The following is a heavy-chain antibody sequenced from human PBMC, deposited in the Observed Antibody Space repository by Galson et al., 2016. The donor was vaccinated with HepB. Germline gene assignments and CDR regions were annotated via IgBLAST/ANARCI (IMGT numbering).Heavy chain of an antibody. J-gene: IGHJ4*02. D-gene: IGHD2-15*01. V-gene: IGHV3-48*01. CDR1: GFTFSSYS. CDR3: AKDPLLLGVVMSAATS. Sequence: SLRLSCAASGFTFSSYSMNWLRQAPGKGLEWVSSIITSGSTTIYDADSVKGRFTISRDNSKNTLYLQMNSLRAEDTAVYYCAKDPLLLGVVMSAATSWGQGTLVTVSP. CDR2: IITSGSTTI.